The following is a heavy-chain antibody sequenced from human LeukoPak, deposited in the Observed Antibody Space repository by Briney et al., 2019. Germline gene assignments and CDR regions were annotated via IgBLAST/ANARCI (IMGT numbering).Heavy chain of an antibody. Sequence: PSETLSLTCTVPGGSISSYYWSWIRQPPGKGLEWIGYIYYSGSTNYNPSLKSRVTISVDTSKNQYSLKLSSVTAADTAVYYCARHPLYSGYDSYFDYWGQGTLVTVSS. CDR1: GGSISSYY. J-gene: IGHJ4*02. D-gene: IGHD5-12*01. CDR3: ARHPLYSGYDSYFDY. V-gene: IGHV4-59*08. CDR2: IYYSGST.